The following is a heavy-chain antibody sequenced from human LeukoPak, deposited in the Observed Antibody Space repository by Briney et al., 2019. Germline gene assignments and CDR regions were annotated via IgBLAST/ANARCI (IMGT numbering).Heavy chain of an antibody. V-gene: IGHV3-7*05. Sequence: GGSLRLSCAASGFTFSKYWMSWVRQAPGKGLEWVANIKQDGSEKYYVDSVKGRFTTSRDNAKNSLYLQMNSLRAEDTAVYYCARLGIAVAGTANWFDPWGQGTLVTVSS. J-gene: IGHJ5*02. CDR2: IKQDGSEK. D-gene: IGHD6-19*01. CDR1: GFTFSKYW. CDR3: ARLGIAVAGTANWFDP.